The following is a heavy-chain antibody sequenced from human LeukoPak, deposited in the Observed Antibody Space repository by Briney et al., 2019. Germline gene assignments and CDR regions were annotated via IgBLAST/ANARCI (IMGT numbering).Heavy chain of an antibody. Sequence: GGSLRLSCAASGFTVSTNYMSWVRQAPGKGLEWVSIIYSGDRTDYADSLKGRFTISRDTSKNTLYLQMSSLRAEDTAVYYCASSDCSGGSCFNLDYWGQGTLVTVSS. D-gene: IGHD2-15*01. J-gene: IGHJ4*02. CDR1: GFTVSTNY. V-gene: IGHV3-66*01. CDR2: IYSGDRT. CDR3: ASSDCSGGSCFNLDY.